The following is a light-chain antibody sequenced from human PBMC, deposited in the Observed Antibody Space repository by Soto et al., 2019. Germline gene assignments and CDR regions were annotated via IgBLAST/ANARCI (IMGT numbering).Light chain of an antibody. J-gene: IGKJ2*01. CDR2: AAS. Sequence: DIQMTQSPSSLSASVGDRVTITCRASQGVSAYLLWYQQRQGRAPKLLIYAASNLKSGVPSRFRGSRSGTNFTLTITDLQPEEFGTYYSQQSYRTPHTFGQGTKLETK. CDR3: QQSYRTPHT. CDR1: QGVSAY. V-gene: IGKV1-39*01.